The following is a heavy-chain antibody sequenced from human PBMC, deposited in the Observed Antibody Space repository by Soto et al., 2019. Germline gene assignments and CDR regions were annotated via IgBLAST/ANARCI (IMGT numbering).Heavy chain of an antibody. Sequence: PGGSLRLSCAASGFTFSSYGMHWVRQAPGKGLEWVAVIWYDGSNKYYADSVKGRFTISRDNSKNTLYLQMNSLRAEDTAVYYCAASAEITGTAPIDYWGQGTLVTVSS. D-gene: IGHD1-20*01. CDR3: AASAEITGTAPIDY. CDR1: GFTFSSYG. V-gene: IGHV3-33*01. J-gene: IGHJ4*02. CDR2: IWYDGSNK.